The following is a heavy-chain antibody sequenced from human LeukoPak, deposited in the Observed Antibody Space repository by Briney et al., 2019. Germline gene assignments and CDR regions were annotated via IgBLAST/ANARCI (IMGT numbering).Heavy chain of an antibody. CDR3: ARGSSGRFDY. J-gene: IGHJ4*02. CDR1: GYTFTGYY. CDR2: INPNSGGT. Sequence: PSVKASCKASGYTFTGYYMHGVRQAPRQGLEWMGWINPNSGGTNYAQKFQGRVTMPRDTSISTAYMELSRLISDDTAVYYCARGSSGRFDYWGQGTLVSVSS. D-gene: IGHD6-19*01. V-gene: IGHV1-2*02.